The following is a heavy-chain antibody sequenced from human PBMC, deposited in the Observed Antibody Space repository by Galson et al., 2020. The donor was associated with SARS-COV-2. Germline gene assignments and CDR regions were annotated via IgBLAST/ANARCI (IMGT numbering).Heavy chain of an antibody. CDR1: GYRFTAYY. Sequence: ASVKVSCTASGYRFTAYYMNWVRQAPGQGLEWMGWINPTRAGAISAQTFQGRLTLTTDTSITTAYLQLSSLTSADTAVYYCARVYYGDKVDYWGQGTLVTVSS. D-gene: IGHD3-10*01. V-gene: IGHV1-2*02. J-gene: IGHJ4*02. CDR3: ARVYYGDKVDY. CDR2: INPTRAGA.